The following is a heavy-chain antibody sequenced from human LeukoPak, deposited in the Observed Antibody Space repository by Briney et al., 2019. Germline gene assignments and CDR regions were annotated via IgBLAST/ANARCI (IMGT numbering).Heavy chain of an antibody. CDR1: GGSISSGSYY. J-gene: IGHJ4*02. Sequence: SETLSLTCTVSGGSISSGSYYWSWIRQPAGKGLEWLGRIYTSGSTNYNPSLKSRVTISVDTSKNQFSLKLSSLTAADTAVYYCARVSGGTRDYWGQGTLVTVSS. V-gene: IGHV4-61*02. CDR2: IYTSGST. CDR3: ARVSGGTRDY. D-gene: IGHD2-15*01.